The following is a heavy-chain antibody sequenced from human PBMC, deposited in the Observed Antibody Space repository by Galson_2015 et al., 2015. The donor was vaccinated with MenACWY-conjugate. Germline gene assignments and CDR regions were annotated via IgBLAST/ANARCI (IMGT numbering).Heavy chain of an antibody. CDR1: GYTFTSYY. CDR3: ARKVGRFLEWSTLYGMDV. J-gene: IGHJ6*02. CDR2: INPSGGST. V-gene: IGHV1-46*01. Sequence: SVKVSCKASGYTFTSYYMHWVRQAPGQGLEWMGIINPSGGSTSYAQKFQGRVTMTRDTSTSTVYMELSSLRSEDTAVYYCARKVGRFLEWSTLYGMDVWGQGTTVTVSS. D-gene: IGHD3-3*01.